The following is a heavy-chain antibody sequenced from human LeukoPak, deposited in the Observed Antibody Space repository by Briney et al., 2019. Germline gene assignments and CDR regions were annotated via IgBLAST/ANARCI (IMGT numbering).Heavy chain of an antibody. J-gene: IGHJ3*02. CDR3: ARDGYYDSSGFDAFDI. V-gene: IGHV4-59*01. D-gene: IGHD3-22*01. Sequence: SETLSLTCTVSGGSISSYYWSWIRQPPGKGLEWIGYIYYSGSTNYNPSLKSRVTISVDTSKNQFSLKPSSVTAADTAVYYCARDGYYDSSGFDAFDIWGQGTMVTVSS. CDR2: IYYSGST. CDR1: GGSISSYY.